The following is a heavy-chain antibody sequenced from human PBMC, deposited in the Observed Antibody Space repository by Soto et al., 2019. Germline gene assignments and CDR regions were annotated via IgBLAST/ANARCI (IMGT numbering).Heavy chain of an antibody. J-gene: IGHJ4*02. CDR2: INHSGST. CDR3: ARQYCSSTSCYFDY. V-gene: IGHV4-34*01. D-gene: IGHD2-2*01. Sequence: SETLSLTCAVYGGSFSGYYCSWIRQPPGKGLEWIGEINHSGSTNYTPSLKRRVTISVDTPKNQFSLKLSSVTAADTAVYYCARQYCSSTSCYFDYRGQGTLVTVSS. CDR1: GGSFSGYY.